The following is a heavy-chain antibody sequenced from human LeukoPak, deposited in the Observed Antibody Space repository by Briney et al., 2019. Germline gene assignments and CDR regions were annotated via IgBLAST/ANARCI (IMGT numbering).Heavy chain of an antibody. V-gene: IGHV4-39*07. CDR2: IHYCEIT. CDR1: GGSISSSSYY. CDR3: ARGYCSGGSCYSYYYYNYMDV. Sequence: PAETLSLTCTVSGGSISSSSYYWGRSRQPPGKGLEWIGRIHYCEITNYNPSLKSRVTISVDTSKNQFSLKLSSVTAPDTAVYYCARGYCSGGSCYSYYYYNYMDVWGKGTTVTVSS. D-gene: IGHD2-15*01. J-gene: IGHJ6*03.